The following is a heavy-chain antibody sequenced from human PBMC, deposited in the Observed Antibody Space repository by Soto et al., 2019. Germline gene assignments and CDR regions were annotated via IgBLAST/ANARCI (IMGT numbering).Heavy chain of an antibody. CDR2: ISYDGSNK. V-gene: IGHV3-30*18. CDR3: AKHTGSSSEGAYYFDS. J-gene: IGHJ4*02. Sequence: SLRRSCAASGCTLSSYGMHWVRQAPGKGLEWVAVISYDGSNKYYADSVKGRFTISRGNSKNTLYLQMNSLRAEDTAVYYCAKHTGSSSEGAYYFDSWGQGSLVTVSS. D-gene: IGHD6-6*01. CDR1: GCTLSSYG.